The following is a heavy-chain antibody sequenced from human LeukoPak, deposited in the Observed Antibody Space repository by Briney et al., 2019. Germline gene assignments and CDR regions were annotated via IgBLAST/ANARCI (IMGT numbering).Heavy chain of an antibody. D-gene: IGHD1-26*01. J-gene: IGHJ3*02. V-gene: IGHV3-7*01. CDR3: ARVAWELLSGAFDI. Sequence: GGSLRLSCAASGFTFSSYWMSWVRQAPGKGLEWVANIKQDGSEKYYVDSVKGRFTISRDNAKNSLYLQMNSLRAEDTAVYYCARVAWELLSGAFDIWGQGTMVTVSS. CDR2: IKQDGSEK. CDR1: GFTFSSYW.